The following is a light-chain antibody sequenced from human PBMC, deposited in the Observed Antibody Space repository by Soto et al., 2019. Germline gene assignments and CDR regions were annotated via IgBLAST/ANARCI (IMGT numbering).Light chain of an antibody. CDR2: DTS. CDR3: QQYNNWPPIT. Sequence: EIVMTHSPATLSVSPGERATLSCRASQSVSIKLAWYQQKPGQAPRLLIYDTSTRATGIPSRFSGSGSGTEFTLTISRLQSEDFAVYYCQQYNNWPPITFGQGTRLEI. V-gene: IGKV3-15*01. J-gene: IGKJ5*01. CDR1: QSVSIK.